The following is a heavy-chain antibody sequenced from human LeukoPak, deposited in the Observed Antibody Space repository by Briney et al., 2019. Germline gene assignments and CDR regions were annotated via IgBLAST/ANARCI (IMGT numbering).Heavy chain of an antibody. CDR3: ARWVRGAKKGEDY. D-gene: IGHD3-10*01. V-gene: IGHV4-38-2*01. CDR1: GFIFSDYN. J-gene: IGHJ4*02. CDR2: IYYSGST. Sequence: GSLRLSCEASGFIFSDYNMDWVRQAPGKGLEWLGSIYYSGSTYYNPSLKSRVTISVDTSKNQFSLKLSSVTAADTAVYYCARWVRGAKKGEDYWGQGTLVTVSS.